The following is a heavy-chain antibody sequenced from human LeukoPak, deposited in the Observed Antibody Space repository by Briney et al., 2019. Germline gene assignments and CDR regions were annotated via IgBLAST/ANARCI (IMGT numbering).Heavy chain of an antibody. CDR1: GYTFTGYY. J-gene: IGHJ6*02. V-gene: IGHV1-2*04. Sequence: ASVKVSCKASGYTFTGYYMHWVRQAPGQGLEWMGWINPNSGGTNYAQKFQGWVTMTRDTSISTAYMELSRLRFDDTAVYYCARVVGGFLEWSLYGMDVWGQGTTVTVSS. CDR2: INPNSGGT. D-gene: IGHD3-3*01. CDR3: ARVVGGFLEWSLYGMDV.